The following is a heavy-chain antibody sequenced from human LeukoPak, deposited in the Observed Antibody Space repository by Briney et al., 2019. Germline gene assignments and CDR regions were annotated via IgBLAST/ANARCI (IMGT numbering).Heavy chain of an antibody. Sequence: GGSLRLSCAASGFTFGSYSMNWVRQAPGKGLEWVSSISSSSSYIYYADSVKGRFTISRDNAKNSLYLQMNSLRAEDTAVYYCARSVAVAGLSSYWYFDLWGRGTLVTVSS. D-gene: IGHD6-19*01. J-gene: IGHJ2*01. CDR1: GFTFGSYS. CDR3: ARSVAVAGLSSYWYFDL. CDR2: ISSSSSYI. V-gene: IGHV3-21*01.